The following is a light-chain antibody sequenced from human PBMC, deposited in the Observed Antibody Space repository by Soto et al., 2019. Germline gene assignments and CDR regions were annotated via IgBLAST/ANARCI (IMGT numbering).Light chain of an antibody. Sequence: DIQMTQSPSSLSASVVDRVTITCQASQDISNYLNWYQQKPGKAPKLLIYDASNLETGVPSRFSGSGSGTDFTFTISSLQPEDIATYYCQQYDNLPLTFGPGTKVDI. CDR2: DAS. CDR3: QQYDNLPLT. CDR1: QDISNY. J-gene: IGKJ3*01. V-gene: IGKV1-33*01.